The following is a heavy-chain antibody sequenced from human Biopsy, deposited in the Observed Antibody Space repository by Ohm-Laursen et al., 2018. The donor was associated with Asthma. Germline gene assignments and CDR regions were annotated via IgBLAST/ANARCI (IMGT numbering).Heavy chain of an antibody. D-gene: IGHD3-16*01. CDR2: IIPLYGVP. CDR1: GGTFRTYA. V-gene: IGHV1-69*13. CDR3: ARVDAIMISGDFYFYSGFDL. Sequence: SVKVSCKVSGGTFRTYAFNWVRQAPGQGLEWMGGIIPLYGVPKVAQKFQGRVTITADESTSTAYMEMSSLRSEDTAVYYCARVDAIMISGDFYFYSGFDLWGQGTTVRVSS. J-gene: IGHJ6*02.